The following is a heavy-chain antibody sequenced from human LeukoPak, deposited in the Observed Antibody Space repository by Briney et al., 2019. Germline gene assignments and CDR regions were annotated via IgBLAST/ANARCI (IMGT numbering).Heavy chain of an antibody. D-gene: IGHD3-22*01. CDR2: INHSGST. Sequence: SETLSLTCAVYGGSFSDYYWSWIRQPPGKGLEWIGEINHSGSTNYNPSLKSRVTISVDTSKNQFSLKLSSVTAADTAVYYCARRRYYDSLNWFDPWGQGTLVTVSS. J-gene: IGHJ5*02. CDR1: GGSFSDYY. CDR3: ARRRYYDSLNWFDP. V-gene: IGHV4-34*01.